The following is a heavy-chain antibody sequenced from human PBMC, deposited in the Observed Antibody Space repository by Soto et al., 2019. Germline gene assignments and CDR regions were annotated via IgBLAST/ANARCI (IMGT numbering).Heavy chain of an antibody. CDR2: IYYTGST. Sequence: PTETLSLTSTVSGGSMIPYYRSWIRQPPGKGLEWIGYIYYTGSTSYNPSLKSRVTISVDTSKTQFSLKLSSVTAADTALYYCARSFYESSGYFPLWGQGTLVTVSS. V-gene: IGHV4-59*01. D-gene: IGHD3-22*01. CDR3: ARSFYESSGYFPL. J-gene: IGHJ4*02. CDR1: GGSMIPYY.